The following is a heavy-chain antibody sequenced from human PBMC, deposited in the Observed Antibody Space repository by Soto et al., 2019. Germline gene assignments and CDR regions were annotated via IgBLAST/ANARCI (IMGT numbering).Heavy chain of an antibody. V-gene: IGHV1-69*13. J-gene: IGHJ3*01. CDR3: ARGPYYYYSSGPGAFDL. D-gene: IGHD3-22*01. Sequence: ASVKVSCKASGYTFTSYYMHWVRQAPGQGLEWMGGIIPIFGTANYAQKFQGRVTITADESTSTAYMELSSLRSEDTAVYDCARGPYYYYSSGPGAFDLWGQGTRITVPS. CDR2: IIPIFGTA. CDR1: GYTFTSYY.